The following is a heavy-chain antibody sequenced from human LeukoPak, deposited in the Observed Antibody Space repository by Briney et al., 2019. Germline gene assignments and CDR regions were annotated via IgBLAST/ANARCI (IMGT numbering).Heavy chain of an antibody. Sequence: GGSLRLSCAASGFTFSSYWMSWVRQAPGKGLEWVANIKQEGSEKYYVDSVKGRFTISRDNAKNSLYLQMNSLRAEDTAVYYCARVPYYYDSSGYYLAAFDIWSQGTMVTVSS. D-gene: IGHD3-22*01. CDR2: IKQEGSEK. V-gene: IGHV3-7*01. CDR1: GFTFSSYW. CDR3: ARVPYYYDSSGYYLAAFDI. J-gene: IGHJ3*02.